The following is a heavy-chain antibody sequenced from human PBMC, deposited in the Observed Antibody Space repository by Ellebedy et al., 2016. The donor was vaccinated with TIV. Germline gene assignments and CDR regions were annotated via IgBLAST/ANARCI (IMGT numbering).Heavy chain of an antibody. CDR1: GGSINSGICY. Sequence: SETLSLXXTVSGGSINSGICYWSWIRQSAGKGLEWIGRINVSGSTNYNPSLKSRVTMSVDTSKNQFSLKLASVTAADTAVYYCARLELLKGNYYYYYAMDVWGQGTTVIVSS. D-gene: IGHD3-10*01. V-gene: IGHV4-61*02. J-gene: IGHJ6*02. CDR2: INVSGST. CDR3: ARLELLKGNYYYYYAMDV.